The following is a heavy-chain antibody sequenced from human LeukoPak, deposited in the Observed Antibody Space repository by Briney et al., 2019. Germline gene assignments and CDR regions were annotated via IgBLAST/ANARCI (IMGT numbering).Heavy chain of an antibody. CDR1: GFTFSSYN. D-gene: IGHD1-26*01. V-gene: IGHV3-21*01. Sequence: GGSLRLSCAASGFTFSSYNMNWVRQAPGKGLEWVSSITSSSSYIYYADSVKGRFTISRDNAKNSLYLQINSLRAEDTAVYYCARDPYSGGYGDCYYYYMDVWGKGTTVTISS. CDR2: ITSSSSYI. J-gene: IGHJ6*03. CDR3: ARDPYSGGYGDCYYYYMDV.